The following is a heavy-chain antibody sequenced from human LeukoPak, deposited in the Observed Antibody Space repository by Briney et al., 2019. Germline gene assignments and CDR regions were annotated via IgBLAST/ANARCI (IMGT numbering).Heavy chain of an antibody. D-gene: IGHD6-6*01. CDR2: ISGYNGNT. CDR3: ARRTYSSSSSIFDY. J-gene: IGHJ4*02. V-gene: IGHV1-18*01. CDR1: GYTFTSYG. Sequence: ASVKVSCKASGYTFTSYGISWVRQAPGQGLEWMAWISGYNGNTNYAQKLQGRVTITTDTSTSTAYMELRSLRSDDTAVYYCARRTYSSSSSIFDYWGQGTLVTVSS.